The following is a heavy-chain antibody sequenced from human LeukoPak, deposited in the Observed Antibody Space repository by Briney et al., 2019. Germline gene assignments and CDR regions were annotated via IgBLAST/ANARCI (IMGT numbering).Heavy chain of an antibody. CDR2: IYTSGST. J-gene: IGHJ6*03. Sequence: ASETLSLTCTVSGGSISSYYWSWIRQPAGKGLEWIGRIYTSGSTNYNPSLKSRVTMSVDTSKNQFSLKLSSVTAADTAVYYCARGEMGSGYPSYYYYYMDVWGKGTTVTISS. D-gene: IGHD5-12*01. CDR1: GGSISSYY. CDR3: ARGEMGSGYPSYYYYYMDV. V-gene: IGHV4-4*07.